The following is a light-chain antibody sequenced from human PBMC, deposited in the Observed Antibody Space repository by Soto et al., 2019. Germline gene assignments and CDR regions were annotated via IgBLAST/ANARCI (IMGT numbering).Light chain of an antibody. J-gene: IGLJ3*02. Sequence: QSVLTQPPSVSAAPGQKVTISCSGGSSNIGKNYFSWYQQLPGGAPKLLIYDNNKRPSVISDRFSGSKSGTSATLGITGLQTGDEADFYCGTWDDSLRTWVFGGGTKLTVL. CDR1: SSNIGKNY. CDR2: DNN. CDR3: GTWDDSLRTWV. V-gene: IGLV1-51*01.